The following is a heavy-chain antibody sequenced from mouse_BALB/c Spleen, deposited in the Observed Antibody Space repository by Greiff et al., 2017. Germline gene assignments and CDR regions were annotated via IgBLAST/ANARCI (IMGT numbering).Heavy chain of an antibody. D-gene: IGHD2-2*01. Sequence: EVKLVESGGDLVKPGGSLKLSCAASGFTFSSYGMSWVRQTPDKRLEWVATISSGGSYTYYPDSVKGRFTISRDNAKNTLYLQMSSLKSEDTAMYYCARHGYDVHYFDYWGQGTTLKVSS. CDR2: ISSGGSYT. CDR3: ARHGYDVHYFDY. V-gene: IGHV5-6*01. CDR1: GFTFSSYG. J-gene: IGHJ2*01.